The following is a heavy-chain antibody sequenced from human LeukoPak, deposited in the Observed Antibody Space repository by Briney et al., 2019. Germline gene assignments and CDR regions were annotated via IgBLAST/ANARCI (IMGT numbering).Heavy chain of an antibody. CDR3: ARVRYYGSGTYPIVGPFDY. D-gene: IGHD3-10*01. CDR1: DYSISSGYY. V-gene: IGHV4-38-2*01. CDR2: IYHSGNT. J-gene: IGHJ4*02. Sequence: SETLSLTCAVSDYSISSGYYWGWIRQPPGKGLEWIGSIYHSGNTYYNPSLKSRVTISVDTSKNQFSVKLNSVTAAETAVYYCARVRYYGSGTYPIVGPFDYWGQETLVTVSS.